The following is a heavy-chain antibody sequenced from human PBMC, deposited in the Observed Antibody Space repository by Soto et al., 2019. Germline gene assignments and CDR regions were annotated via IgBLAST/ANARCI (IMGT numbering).Heavy chain of an antibody. V-gene: IGHV4-39*01. CDR2: IYYSGST. CDR3: ASNIVLRFLEWLLNFDY. Sequence: QLQLQESGPGLVKPSETLSLTCTVSGGSISSSSYYWGWIRQPPGKGLEWIGSIYYSGSTYYNPSLKSRFTISVDTSKNQFSLKLSSVTAADTAVYYCASNIVLRFLEWLLNFDYWGQGTLVTVSS. CDR1: GGSISSSSYY. D-gene: IGHD3-3*01. J-gene: IGHJ4*02.